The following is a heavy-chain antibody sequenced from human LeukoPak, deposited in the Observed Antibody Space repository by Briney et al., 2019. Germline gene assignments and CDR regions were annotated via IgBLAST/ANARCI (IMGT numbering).Heavy chain of an antibody. D-gene: IGHD6-19*01. V-gene: IGHV3-23*01. CDR2: ISGSGSST. CDR1: GFTFSSYA. Sequence: AGSLRLSCAASGFTFSSYAMSWVRQAPGKGLKGVSTISGSGSSTYYADSVKGRFTISRDNSKNTLYLQMNSLRAEDTAVYYCAKGVAVASPYYFDYWGQGTLVTVSS. J-gene: IGHJ4*02. CDR3: AKGVAVASPYYFDY.